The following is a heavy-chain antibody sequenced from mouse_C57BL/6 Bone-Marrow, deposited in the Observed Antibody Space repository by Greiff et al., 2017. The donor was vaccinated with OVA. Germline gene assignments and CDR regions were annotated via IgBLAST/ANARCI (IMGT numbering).Heavy chain of an antibody. J-gene: IGHJ2*01. V-gene: IGHV1-4*01. D-gene: IGHD2-10*02. CDR2: INPSSGYT. Sequence: QVTLKESGAELARPGASVKMSCKASGYTFTSYTMHWVKQRPGQGLEWIGYINPSSGYTKYNQKFKDKATLTADKSSSTAYMQLSSLTSEDSAVYYCASEGYGNYSGYWGQGTTLTVSS. CDR1: GYTFTSYT. CDR3: ASEGYGNYSGY.